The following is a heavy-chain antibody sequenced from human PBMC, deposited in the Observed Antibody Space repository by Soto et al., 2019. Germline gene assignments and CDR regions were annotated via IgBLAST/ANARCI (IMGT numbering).Heavy chain of an antibody. J-gene: IGHJ5*02. CDR1: GGSITSSSYY. CDR2: IYYSGST. V-gene: IGHV4-39*01. Sequence: QLHLRASGPGLVKPSEILSLTCTVSGGSITSSSYYWGWIRQPPGKGLDWIGSIYYSGSTYYTPSIMRRVALSGAQSNNQFSLKLSSATAADTAVYYCATQEVGGTYVYTFDPWGQGTLVTVSS. D-gene: IGHD1-26*01. CDR3: ATQEVGGTYVYTFDP.